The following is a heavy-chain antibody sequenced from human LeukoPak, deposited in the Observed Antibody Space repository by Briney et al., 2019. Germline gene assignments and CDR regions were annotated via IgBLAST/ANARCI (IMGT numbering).Heavy chain of an antibody. CDR3: AKEVHYGSGSYYKYYFDY. V-gene: IGHV3-23*01. J-gene: IGHJ4*02. Sequence: AESLRLSCTASGFTFSSHGMNWVRQAPGKGLEWVSGISPNGVITYYAASMKGRFTISRANSKHMPHLQMNSLRAEDSAVYYCAKEVHYGSGSYYKYYFDYWGQGTLVTVSS. CDR2: ISPNGVIT. D-gene: IGHD3-10*01. CDR1: GFTFSSHG.